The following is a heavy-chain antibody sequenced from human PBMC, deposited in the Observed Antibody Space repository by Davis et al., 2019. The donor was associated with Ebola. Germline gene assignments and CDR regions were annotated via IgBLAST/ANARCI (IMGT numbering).Heavy chain of an antibody. CDR1: ANTFANHW. CDR3: VRQCIYSGYDCIDY. D-gene: IGHD5-12*01. CDR2: IYTGDSDT. V-gene: IGHV5-51*01. Sequence: GESLKISCKDSANTFANHWIGWVRQMPGKGLEWMGLIYTGDSDTRYSPSFRGQVTISADKSTRTAYLQWGSLKASDTAMYYCVRQCIYSGYDCIDYWGQGTLVTVSS. J-gene: IGHJ4*02.